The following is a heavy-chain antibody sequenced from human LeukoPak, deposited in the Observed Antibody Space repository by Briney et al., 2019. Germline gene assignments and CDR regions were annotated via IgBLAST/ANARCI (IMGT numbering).Heavy chain of an antibody. V-gene: IGHV3-53*01. CDR3: ARVDYGSGSYFDY. CDR2: IYNGGST. Sequence: QPGGSLRLSCADSGFTVSSNYMSWVRRAPGKGLEWVSVIYNGGSTDYADSVKGRFAISRDNSKNMLYLQLNSPRAEDTAVYYCARVDYGSGSYFDYWGQGTLVTVSS. CDR1: GFTVSSNY. D-gene: IGHD3-10*01. J-gene: IGHJ4*02.